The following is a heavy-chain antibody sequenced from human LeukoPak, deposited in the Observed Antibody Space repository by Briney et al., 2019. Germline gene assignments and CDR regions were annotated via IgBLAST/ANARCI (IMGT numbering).Heavy chain of an antibody. Sequence: GGSPRLSCAVSGFTFSSYSMNWVRQAPGKGLEWVSSISSSSSYIYYADSVKGRFTISRDNAKNSLYLQMNSLRAEDTAVYYCARSKNPVEYYYDSSGYLGYWGQGTLVTVSS. CDR1: GFTFSSYS. V-gene: IGHV3-21*01. J-gene: IGHJ4*02. CDR2: ISSSSSYI. D-gene: IGHD3-22*01. CDR3: ARSKNPVEYYYDSSGYLGY.